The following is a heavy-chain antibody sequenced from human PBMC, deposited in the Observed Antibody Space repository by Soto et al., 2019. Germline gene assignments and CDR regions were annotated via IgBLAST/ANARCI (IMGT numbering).Heavy chain of an antibody. V-gene: IGHV1-18*01. CDR1: GYTFTSYG. CDR3: ARDCSSTSCSESFYC. Sequence: QVQLVQSGAEVKKPGASVKVSCKASGYTFTSYGISWVRQAPGQGLEWMGWISAYNGNTNYAQKLQGRVTMTTDTSTTTSYMELRSLRSDDTAVYSSARDCSSTSCSESFYCWGQATLVTVSS. CDR2: ISAYNGNT. D-gene: IGHD2-2*01. J-gene: IGHJ4*02.